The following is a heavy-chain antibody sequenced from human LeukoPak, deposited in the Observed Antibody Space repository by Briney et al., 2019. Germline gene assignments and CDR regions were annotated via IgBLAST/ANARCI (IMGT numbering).Heavy chain of an antibody. CDR2: IYTSGST. Sequence: PSETLSLTCTVSGGSLSSYYWSWIRQPPGKGLEWIGYIYTSGSTNYNPSLKSRVTISVDTSKNQFSLKLSSVTAADTAVYYCARSYYDFWSGYYQLGYMDVWGKGTTVTVSS. V-gene: IGHV4-4*09. J-gene: IGHJ6*03. CDR3: ARSYYDFWSGYYQLGYMDV. D-gene: IGHD3-3*01. CDR1: GGSLSSYY.